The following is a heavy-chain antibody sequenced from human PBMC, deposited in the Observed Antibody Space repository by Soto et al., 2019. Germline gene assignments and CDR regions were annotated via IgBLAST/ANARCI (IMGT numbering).Heavy chain of an antibody. V-gene: IGHV3-49*05. D-gene: IGHD4-17*01. Sequence: EVQLVESGGGLVKPGRSLRLSCTISGFTFDDYAVSWFRQAPGKGLEWVAFITSKAYGGTTETAASVRGRFTISRDDSNRIVNRQWNSLKPEDTALYSVPRTPVPPTPFASWGKGTLLPVSS. J-gene: IGHJ4*02. CDR2: ITSKAYGGTT. CDR3: PRTPVPPTPFAS. CDR1: GFTFDDYA.